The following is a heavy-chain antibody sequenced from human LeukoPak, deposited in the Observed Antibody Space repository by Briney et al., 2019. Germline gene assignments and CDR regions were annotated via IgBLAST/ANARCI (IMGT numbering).Heavy chain of an antibody. J-gene: IGHJ3*02. CDR1: GGSISSYY. CDR2: IYYSGST. D-gene: IGHD5-24*01. Sequence: KPSETLSLTCTVSGGSISSYYWSWIRQPPGKGLEWIGYIYYSGSTNYNPSLKSRVTISVDTSKNQFSLKLSSVTAADTAVYYCARGRWLQLGAFDISSQGTMVTVSS. V-gene: IGHV4-59*01. CDR3: ARGRWLQLGAFDI.